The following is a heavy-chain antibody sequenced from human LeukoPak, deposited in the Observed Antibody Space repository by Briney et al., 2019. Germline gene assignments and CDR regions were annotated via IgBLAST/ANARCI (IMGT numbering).Heavy chain of an antibody. CDR1: GFTFSSYS. CDR2: ISSSSSYI. CDR3: ARGTTAMSPFDY. J-gene: IGHJ4*02. D-gene: IGHD5-18*01. Sequence: GGSLRLSCAASGFTFSSYSMNWVRQAPGKGLEWASSISSSSSYIYYADSVKGRFTISRDNAKNSLYLQMNSLRAEDTAVYYCARGTTAMSPFDYWGQGTMVTVSS. V-gene: IGHV3-21*01.